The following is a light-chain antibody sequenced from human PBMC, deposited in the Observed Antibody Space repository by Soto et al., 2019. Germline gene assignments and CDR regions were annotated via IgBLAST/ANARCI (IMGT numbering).Light chain of an antibody. CDR1: QSVTSTY. J-gene: IGKJ1*01. CDR3: QQYGSSLTWT. V-gene: IGKV3-20*01. CDR2: RAY. Sequence: IVLTQSPDTLSLSPGERGTLSCRAIQSVTSTYLAWYQQRPGQSPRLLIFRAYTRATGIPDRFSGSGSGTDFTLTISRLEPEDFAVYYCQQYGSSLTWTFGQGTKVDIK.